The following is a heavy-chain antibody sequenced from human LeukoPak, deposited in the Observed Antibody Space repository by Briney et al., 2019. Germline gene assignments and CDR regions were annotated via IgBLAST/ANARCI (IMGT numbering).Heavy chain of an antibody. V-gene: IGHV1-18*01. CDR3: ARDQGVRAYYYMDV. D-gene: IGHD4/OR15-4a*01. CDR1: GYTFTSYG. CDR2: ISAYSGNT. J-gene: IGHJ6*03. Sequence: ASVKVSCKASGYTFTSYGFSWVRQAPGQGLEWMGWISAYSGNTNYAQTLQGRVTMTTDTSTSTTYMELRGLRSDDTAVYYCARDQGVRAYYYMDVWGKGTTVTVSS.